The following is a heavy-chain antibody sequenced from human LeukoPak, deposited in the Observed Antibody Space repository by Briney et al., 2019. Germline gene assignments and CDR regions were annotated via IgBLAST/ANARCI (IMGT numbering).Heavy chain of an antibody. CDR1: GGSISSSNYY. D-gene: IGHD5-18*01. Sequence: SETLSLTCTVSGGSISSSNYYWGWIRQPPGKGLEWIGSIYYGGRTYFNPSLKSQVTIPLDTSKNQFSLRLSSVTAADTAVYFCARASVARGYTYGPFDFWGPGTLVTVSS. CDR3: ARASVARGYTYGPFDF. CDR2: IYYGGRT. J-gene: IGHJ4*02. V-gene: IGHV4-39*07.